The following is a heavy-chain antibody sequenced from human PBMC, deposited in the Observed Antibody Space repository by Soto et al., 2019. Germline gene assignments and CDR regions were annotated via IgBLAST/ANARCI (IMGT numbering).Heavy chain of an antibody. CDR1: GYTFTGYY. D-gene: IGHD2-2*01. CDR2: INPNSGGT. J-gene: IGHJ3*02. Sequence: GASVKVSCKASGYTFTGYYMHWVRQAPGQGLEWMGWINPNSGGTNYAQKFQGWVTMTRDTSISTAYMELSRLRSDDTAVYYFARGRSGYCSSTSCSSPYAFDIWGQGTMVTVSS. CDR3: ARGRSGYCSSTSCSSPYAFDI. V-gene: IGHV1-2*04.